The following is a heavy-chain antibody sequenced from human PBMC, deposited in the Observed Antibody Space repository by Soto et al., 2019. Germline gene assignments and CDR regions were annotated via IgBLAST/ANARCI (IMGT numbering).Heavy chain of an antibody. V-gene: IGHV3-48*02. D-gene: IGHD6-13*01. CDR3: ARDKGDIAAAVPTTVDY. CDR1: GFTFSSYS. Sequence: GGSLRLSCAASGFTFSSYSMNWVRQAPGKGLEWVSYISSSSSTIYYADSVKGRFTISRDNAKNSLYLQMNSLRDEDTAVYYCARDKGDIAAAVPTTVDYWGQGTLVTVSS. J-gene: IGHJ4*02. CDR2: ISSSSSTI.